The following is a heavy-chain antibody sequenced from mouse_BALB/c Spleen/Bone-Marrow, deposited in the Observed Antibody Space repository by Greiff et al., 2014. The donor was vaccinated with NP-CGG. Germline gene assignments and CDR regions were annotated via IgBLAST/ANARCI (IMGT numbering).Heavy chain of an antibody. CDR3: TRGGSYFRYDVAMDY. D-gene: IGHD2-14*01. CDR1: GYKFTDYE. CDR2: IDPETGGT. Sequence: VQLEESGAELVRPGASVTLSCKASGYKFTDYEMHWVKQTPVHGLEWIGSIDPETGGTAYNQNFKGKATLTADRSSTTAYMELRQLTSEDSDVYYGTRGGSYFRYDVAMDYWGQGTSVTVSS. V-gene: IGHV1-15*01. J-gene: IGHJ4*01.